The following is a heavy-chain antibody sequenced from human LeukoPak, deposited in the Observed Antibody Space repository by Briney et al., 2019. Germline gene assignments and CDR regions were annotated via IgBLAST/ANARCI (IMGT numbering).Heavy chain of an antibody. V-gene: IGHV1-69*05. CDR1: GGTLSSYA. J-gene: IGHJ4*02. CDR2: IIPIFGTA. CDR3: ARSYGDYGLHFFDY. D-gene: IGHD4-17*01. Sequence: SVKVSCKASGGTLSSYAISWVRQAPGQGLEWMGGIIPIFGTANYAQKFQGRVTITTDESTSTAYMELSSLRSEDTAVYYCARSYGDYGLHFFDYWGQGTLVTVSS.